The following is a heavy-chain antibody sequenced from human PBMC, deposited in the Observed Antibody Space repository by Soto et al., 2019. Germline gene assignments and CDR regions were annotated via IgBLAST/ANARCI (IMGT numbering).Heavy chain of an antibody. D-gene: IGHD5-12*01. CDR1: GFTFSSYS. CDR3: ARDFARNVGGYDYVYYYYGMDV. V-gene: IGHV3-21*01. CDR2: ISSSSSYI. Sequence: GGSLRLSCAASGFTFSSYSMNWVRQAPGKGLEWVSSISSSSSYIYYADSVKGRFTISRDNAKNSLYLQMNSLRAEDTAVYYCARDFARNVGGYDYVYYYYGMDVWGQGTTVTVSS. J-gene: IGHJ6*02.